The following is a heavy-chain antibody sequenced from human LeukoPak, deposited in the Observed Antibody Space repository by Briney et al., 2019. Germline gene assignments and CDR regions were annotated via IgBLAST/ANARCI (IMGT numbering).Heavy chain of an antibody. V-gene: IGHV3-15*01. CDR3: TTFFSSRIFGVVIEDY. J-gene: IGHJ4*02. D-gene: IGHD3-3*02. CDR1: GFTFSNAW. Sequence: GGSLRLSCAASGFTFSNAWMSWVRQAPGKGLEWVGRIKSKTDGGTTGYAAPVKGRFTISRDDSKNTLYLQMNSLKTEDTAVYYCTTFFSSRIFGVVIEDYWGQGTLVTVSS. CDR2: IKSKTDGGTT.